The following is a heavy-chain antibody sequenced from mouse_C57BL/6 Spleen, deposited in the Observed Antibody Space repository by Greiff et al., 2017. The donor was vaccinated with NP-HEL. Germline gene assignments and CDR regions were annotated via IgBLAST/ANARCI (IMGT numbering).Heavy chain of an antibody. V-gene: IGHV1-26*01. D-gene: IGHD2-1*01. CDR2: INPNNGGT. CDR1: GYTFTDYY. CDR3: ARGEGNYEFFDY. Sequence: EVQLQQSGPELVKPGASVKISCKASGYTFTDYYMNWVKQSHGKSLEWIGDINPNNGGTSYNQKFKGKATLTVDKSSSTAYMELRSLTSEDSAVYYCARGEGNYEFFDYWGQGTTLTVSS. J-gene: IGHJ2*01.